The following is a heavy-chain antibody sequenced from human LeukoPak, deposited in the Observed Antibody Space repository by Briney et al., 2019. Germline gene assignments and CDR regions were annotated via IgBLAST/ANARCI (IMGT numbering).Heavy chain of an antibody. V-gene: IGHV3-21*01. CDR2: ISSSSSYI. CDR1: GFTFSSYS. J-gene: IGHJ4*02. Sequence: GGSLRLSCAASGFTFSSYSMNWVRQAPGKGLEWVSSISSSSSYIYYADSVKGRFTISRDNAKNSLYLQMNSLRAEDTAVYYCARDQVRVRFRPILYHFDYWGQGTLVTVSS. CDR3: ARDQVRVRFRPILYHFDY. D-gene: IGHD3-10*01.